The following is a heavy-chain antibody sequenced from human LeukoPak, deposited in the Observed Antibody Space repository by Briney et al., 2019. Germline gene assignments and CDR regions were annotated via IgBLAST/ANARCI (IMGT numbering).Heavy chain of an antibody. J-gene: IGHJ3*02. CDR3: ARSGAVKVPAAGAFDI. CDR2: IYYSGST. V-gene: IGHV4-31*03. CDR1: GGSISSGGYY. D-gene: IGHD2-2*01. Sequence: SQTLSLTCTVSGGSISSGGYYWSWIRQHPGKGLEWIGYIYYSGSTYYNPSLKSRVTISVDTSKNQFSLKLSSVTAADTAVYYCARSGAVKVPAAGAFDIWGQGTMVTVSS.